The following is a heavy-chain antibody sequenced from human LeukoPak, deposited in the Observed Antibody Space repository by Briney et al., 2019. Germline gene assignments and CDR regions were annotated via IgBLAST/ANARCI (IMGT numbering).Heavy chain of an antibody. J-gene: IGHJ6*03. CDR1: GYSISSGYY. Sequence: KPSETLSLTCTVSGYSISSGYYWGWIRQPPGKGLEWIGSIYHSGSTYYNLSLKSRVTISVDTSKNQFSLKLSSVTAADTAVYYCARMAPYYYYYYMDVWGKGTTVTVSS. D-gene: IGHD5-24*01. CDR2: IYHSGST. V-gene: IGHV4-38-2*02. CDR3: ARMAPYYYYYYMDV.